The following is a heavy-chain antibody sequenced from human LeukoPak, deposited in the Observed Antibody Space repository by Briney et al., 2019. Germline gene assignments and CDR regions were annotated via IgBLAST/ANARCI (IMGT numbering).Heavy chain of an antibody. CDR2: IKQDGSET. J-gene: IGHJ3*02. V-gene: IGHV3-7*01. Sequence: GGSQRLSCEASGFTFSRYWMTWVRQAPGKGLEWVANIKQDGSETYYVDSVKGRFTISRDNAKSSLYLQVNSLRAEDTAVYFCARDPGPTTAAWGAFDIWGQGTVVTVSS. CDR3: ARDPGPTTAAWGAFDI. D-gene: IGHD4-11*01. CDR1: GFTFSRYW.